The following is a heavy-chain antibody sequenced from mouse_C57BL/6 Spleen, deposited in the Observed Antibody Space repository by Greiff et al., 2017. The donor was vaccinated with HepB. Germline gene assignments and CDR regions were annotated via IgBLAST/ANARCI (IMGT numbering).Heavy chain of an antibody. Sequence: EVQRVESGGGLVQPGGSMKLSCVASGFTFSNYWMNWVRQSPEKGLEWVAQIRLKSDNYATHYAESVKGRFTISRDDSKSSVYLQMNNLRAEDTGMYYCSLYYSNYVRYAMDYWGQGTSVTVSS. CDR2: IRLKSDNYAT. D-gene: IGHD2-5*01. J-gene: IGHJ4*01. CDR3: SLYYSNYVRYAMDY. V-gene: IGHV6-3*01. CDR1: GFTFSNYW.